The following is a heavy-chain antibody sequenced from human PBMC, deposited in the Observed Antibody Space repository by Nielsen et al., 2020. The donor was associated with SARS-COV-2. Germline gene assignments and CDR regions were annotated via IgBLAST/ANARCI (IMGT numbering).Heavy chain of an antibody. V-gene: IGHV4-31*03. CDR3: AREDGYYYFIDV. CDR2: INHSGST. D-gene: IGHD5-24*01. J-gene: IGHJ6*03. Sequence: SETLSLTCIVSGGSISTGSHYWSWIRQSPGKGLEWIGEINHSGSTNYNPSLRSRVTISVDTSKNQFSLELSSVTAADTAVYYCAREDGYYYFIDVWGKGTTVTVSS. CDR1: GGSISTGSHY.